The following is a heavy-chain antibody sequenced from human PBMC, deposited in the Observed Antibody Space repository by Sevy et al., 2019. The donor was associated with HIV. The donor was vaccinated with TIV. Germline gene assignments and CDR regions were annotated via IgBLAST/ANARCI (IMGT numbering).Heavy chain of an antibody. CDR3: TRDLYGSGWFYFDY. J-gene: IGHJ4*02. D-gene: IGHD6-19*01. CDR1: GFTFSDYA. CDR2: IKTKTYGGTT. V-gene: IGHV3-49*04. Sequence: GGSLRLSCTASGFTFSDYAMSWVRQAPGKGLECVGFIKTKTYGGTTEYAGSVKGRLIISRDDSKNIAYLQMNSLKTEDTAVYYCTRDLYGSGWFYFDYWGQGTLVTVSS.